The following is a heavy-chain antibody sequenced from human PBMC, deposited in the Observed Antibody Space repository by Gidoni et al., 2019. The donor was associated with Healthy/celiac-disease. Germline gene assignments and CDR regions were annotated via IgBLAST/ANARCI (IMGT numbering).Heavy chain of an antibody. CDR1: GFTFSSYA. V-gene: IGHV3-23*01. Sequence: EVQLLESGGGWVQPGGSLRRSCAASGFTFSSYAMSWVRQAPGKGLEWVSAISGSGGSTYYADSVKGRFTISRANSKNTLYLQMNSLRAEDTAVYYCVAIFGGAGKDYWGQGTLVTVSS. J-gene: IGHJ4*02. CDR3: VAIFGGAGKDY. D-gene: IGHD3-3*01. CDR2: ISGSGGST.